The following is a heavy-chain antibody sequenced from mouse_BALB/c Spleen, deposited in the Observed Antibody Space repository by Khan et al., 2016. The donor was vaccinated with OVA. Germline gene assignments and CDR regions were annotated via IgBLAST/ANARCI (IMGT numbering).Heavy chain of an antibody. CDR2: ISYSGNT. Sequence: EVQLVETGPGLVKPSQSLSLTCTVTGYSITTDYAWNWIRQFPGNKLEWMGYISYSGNTKYNPSLTSRISITRDTSKNQFFLQWKAVTTEDTAIYYCARVYGGDFDYGGQGTTLTVSS. D-gene: IGHD1-1*01. J-gene: IGHJ2*01. CDR1: GYSITTDYA. CDR3: ARVYGGDFDY. V-gene: IGHV3-2*02.